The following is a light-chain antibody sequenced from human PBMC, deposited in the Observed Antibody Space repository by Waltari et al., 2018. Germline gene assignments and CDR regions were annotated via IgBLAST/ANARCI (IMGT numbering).Light chain of an antibody. CDR2: GAS. V-gene: IGKV1-39*01. CDR3: QQNYNFPT. J-gene: IGKJ5*01. CDR1: ETITNY. Sequence: DIQMTQSPSSLSTSVGARVTITCRASETITNYFNWYQQKPGKGPKLLIYGASSLQSGVPSRFSGSGSGTEFTLTISNLQPEDFATYYCQQNYNFPTFGQGTRVEIK.